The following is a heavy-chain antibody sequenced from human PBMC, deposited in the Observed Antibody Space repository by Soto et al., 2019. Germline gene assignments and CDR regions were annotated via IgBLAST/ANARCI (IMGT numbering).Heavy chain of an antibody. CDR2: ISGSGGST. Sequence: EVQLLESGGCLVQPGGSLRLSCAASGFTFSSYAMSWVRQAPGKGLEWVSAISGSGGSTYYADSVKGRFTISRDNSKNTLYLQMNSLRAEDTAVYYCAVTRSGVIAPDFDYWGQGTLVTVSS. CDR3: AVTRSGVIAPDFDY. J-gene: IGHJ4*02. CDR1: GFTFSSYA. D-gene: IGHD3-16*02. V-gene: IGHV3-23*01.